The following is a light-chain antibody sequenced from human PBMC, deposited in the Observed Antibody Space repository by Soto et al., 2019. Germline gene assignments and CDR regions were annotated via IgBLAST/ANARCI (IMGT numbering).Light chain of an antibody. CDR1: NSNLGAGYD. Sequence: QSVLTQPPSVSGAPGQRVTISCTGNNSNLGAGYDVHWYQQLPGAAPKLMIYEGSKRPSGVSNRFSGSKSGNTASLTISGLQAEDEADYYCCSYAGSSTYVVFGGGTKLTVL. CDR3: CSYAGSSTYVV. CDR2: EGS. J-gene: IGLJ2*01. V-gene: IGLV1-40*01.